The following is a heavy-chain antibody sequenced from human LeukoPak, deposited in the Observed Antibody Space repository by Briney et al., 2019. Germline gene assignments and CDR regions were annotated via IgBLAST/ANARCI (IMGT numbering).Heavy chain of an antibody. CDR2: ISAYNGNT. D-gene: IGHD1-20*01. Sequence: VRQAPGHEIEWMGWISAYNGNTTYAQKLQGRVTVTTDTSTSTAYMELRSLRSDDTAVYYCARVPITGVIIYWGQGTLVAVSS. V-gene: IGHV1-18*01. CDR3: ARVPITGVIIY. J-gene: IGHJ4*02.